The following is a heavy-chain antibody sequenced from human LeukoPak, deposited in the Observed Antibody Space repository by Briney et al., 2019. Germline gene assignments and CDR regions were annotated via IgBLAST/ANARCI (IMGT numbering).Heavy chain of an antibody. J-gene: IGHJ4*02. CDR1: GFTFSSYL. V-gene: IGHV3-23*01. D-gene: IGHD3-3*01. Sequence: PGGSLGLSCAASGFTFSSYLMSWVRQAPGKGLEWVSGISGSGDNTYYAASVQGRFTISRDNSKNTLYLQMNSLRAEDTAVYYCASELRFLEWLPDYWGQGTLVTVSS. CDR2: ISGSGDNT. CDR3: ASELRFLEWLPDY.